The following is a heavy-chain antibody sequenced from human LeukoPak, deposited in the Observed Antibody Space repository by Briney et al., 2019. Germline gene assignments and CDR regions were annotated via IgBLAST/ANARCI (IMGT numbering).Heavy chain of an antibody. Sequence: SVKVSCKASGGTFSSYAISWVRQAPGQGLEWMGRIIPILGIANYAQKFQGRVTITADKSTSTAYMELSSLRSEDTAVYYCARGMGGSYYFDYYYGMDVWGQGTTVTVSS. V-gene: IGHV1-69*04. CDR3: ARGMGGSYYFDYYYGMDV. J-gene: IGHJ6*02. CDR1: GGTFSSYA. CDR2: IIPILGIA. D-gene: IGHD1-26*01.